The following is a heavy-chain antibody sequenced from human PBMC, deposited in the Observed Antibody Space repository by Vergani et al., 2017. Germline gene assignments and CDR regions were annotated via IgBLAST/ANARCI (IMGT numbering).Heavy chain of an antibody. CDR2: IKQDGSEK. J-gene: IGHJ4*02. CDR3: ARDSRARYCSSTSCYEIDY. Sequence: EVQLVESGGGLVQPGGSLRLFCAASGFTFSSYWMSWVRQAPGKGLEWVANIKQDGSEKYYVDSVKGRFTISRDNAKNSLYLQMNSLRAEDTAVYYCARDSRARYCSSTSCYEIDYWGQGTLVTVSS. D-gene: IGHD2-2*01. V-gene: IGHV3-7*01. CDR1: GFTFSSYW.